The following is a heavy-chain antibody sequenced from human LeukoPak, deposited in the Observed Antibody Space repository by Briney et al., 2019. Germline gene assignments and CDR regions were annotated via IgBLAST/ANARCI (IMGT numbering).Heavy chain of an antibody. V-gene: IGHV4-34*01. D-gene: IGHD3-22*01. Sequence: SETLSLTCAVYGGTFSGYYWSWIRHPPGKGLEWIGEINHSGSTNYSPSLKSRVTISVDTSKNQFSLKLSSVTAADTAVYYCARGGYDSPFDYWGQGTLVTVSS. CDR3: ARGGYDSPFDY. CDR1: GGTFSGYY. J-gene: IGHJ4*02. CDR2: INHSGST.